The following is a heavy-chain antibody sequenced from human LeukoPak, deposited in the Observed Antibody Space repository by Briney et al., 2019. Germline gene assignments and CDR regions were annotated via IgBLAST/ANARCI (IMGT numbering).Heavy chain of an antibody. CDR3: ARDDLTSIVVVPAERYNWFDP. Sequence: GGSLRLSCAASGFTFSSYSMNWVRQAPGKGLEWVSYISSSSSTIYYADSVKGRFTISRDNAKNSLYLQMNSLRAEDTAVYYCARDDLTSIVVVPAERYNWFDPWGQGTLVTVSS. CDR1: GFTFSSYS. D-gene: IGHD2-2*01. J-gene: IGHJ5*02. V-gene: IGHV3-48*01. CDR2: ISSSSSTI.